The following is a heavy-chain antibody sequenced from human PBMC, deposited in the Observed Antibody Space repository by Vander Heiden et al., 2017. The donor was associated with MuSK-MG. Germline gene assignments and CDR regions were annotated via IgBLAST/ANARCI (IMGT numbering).Heavy chain of an antibody. CDR2: ISNDGTTT. Sequence: EVQLVESGGGLVQPGGSLRLSCAASGLTFSSAWMAWVRQAPGNGLVWVSRISNDGTTTTDADSVKGRFTISRDNAKNKLYLQIDSLRVEDTAVYYCARVLFGTGGYAMDVWGQGTTVTVSS. CDR3: ARVLFGTGGYAMDV. D-gene: IGHD3-16*01. V-gene: IGHV3-74*01. CDR1: GLTFSSAW. J-gene: IGHJ6*02.